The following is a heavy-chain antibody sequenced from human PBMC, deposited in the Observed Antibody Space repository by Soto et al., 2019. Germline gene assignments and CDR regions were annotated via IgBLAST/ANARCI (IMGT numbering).Heavy chain of an antibody. CDR2: ISAYNGNT. Sequence: QVQLVQSGAEVKKPGASVKVSCEDSGYTFTSYAISWVRQAPGQGLEWMGWISAYNGNTNYAQKLQGRVTMTTATSTSTAYMEVRSLRSDDTAVYYCARDAPPADFWGQGTLVTVSS. CDR1: GYTFTSYA. J-gene: IGHJ4*02. CDR3: ARDAPPADF. V-gene: IGHV1-18*01.